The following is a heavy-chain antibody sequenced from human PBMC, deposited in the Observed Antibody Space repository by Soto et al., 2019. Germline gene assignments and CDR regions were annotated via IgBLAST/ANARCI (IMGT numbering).Heavy chain of an antibody. CDR3: ARDGNSGYGYYYYYMDV. CDR2: IYYSGST. V-gene: IGHV4-59*01. Sequence: SETLSLTCTVSGGSISSYYWSWIRQPPGKGLEWIEYIYYSGSTNYNPSLKSRVTISVDTSKNQFSLKLSSVTAADTDVYYCARDGNSGYGYYYYYMDVWGKGTTVTVSS. CDR1: GGSISSYY. D-gene: IGHD5-12*01. J-gene: IGHJ6*03.